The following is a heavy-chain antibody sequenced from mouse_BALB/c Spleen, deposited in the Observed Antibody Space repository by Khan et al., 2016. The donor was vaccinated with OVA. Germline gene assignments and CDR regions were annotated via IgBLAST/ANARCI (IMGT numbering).Heavy chain of an antibody. CDR3: TRRGLYCIFAY. Sequence: QVQLQQSGAELAKPGASVKMSCKASGYTFNTFWMHWIKQRPGQGLEWIGYINPSTGYIEYNQKFKDKATLTTDKSSSTAYIQLNSLTYDDSAVYYCTRRGLYCIFAYWGQGTLVTVSA. J-gene: IGHJ3*01. CDR1: GYTFNTFW. CDR2: INPSTGYI. V-gene: IGHV1-7*01.